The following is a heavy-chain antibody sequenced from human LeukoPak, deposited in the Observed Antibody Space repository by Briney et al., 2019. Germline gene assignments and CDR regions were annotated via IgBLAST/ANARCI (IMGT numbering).Heavy chain of an antibody. CDR3: AKELQGYSSGYYYFDY. D-gene: IGHD3-22*01. Sequence: PGGSLRLSCAASGFTFGNHWMHWVRQAPGKGMVWVSRFKGDGTSTTYADSVKGRFTISRDNAKNTLYLQMNSLRAEDTAVYYCAKELQGYSSGYYYFDYWGQGTLVTVSS. V-gene: IGHV3-74*01. CDR1: GFTFGNHW. J-gene: IGHJ4*02. CDR2: FKGDGTST.